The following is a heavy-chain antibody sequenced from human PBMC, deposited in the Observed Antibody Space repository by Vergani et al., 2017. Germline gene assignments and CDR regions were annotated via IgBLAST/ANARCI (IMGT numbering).Heavy chain of an antibody. CDR2: IYYSGST. J-gene: IGHJ6*02. D-gene: IGHD2-15*01. V-gene: IGHV4-59*01. CDR3: ARVVAATPIYDYYYGMDV. CDR1: GGSISSYY. Sequence: QVQLQESGPGLVKPSETLSLTCTVSGGSISSYYWSWIRQPPGKGLEWIGYIYYSGSTNYNPSLKSRVTISVDTSKNQFSLKLSSVTAADTAVYYCARVVAATPIYDYYYGMDVWGQGTTVTVSS.